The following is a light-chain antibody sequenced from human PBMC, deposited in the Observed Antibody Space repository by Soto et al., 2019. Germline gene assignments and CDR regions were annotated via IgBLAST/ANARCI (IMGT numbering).Light chain of an antibody. CDR2: GNS. Sequence: QSVLTQPPSVSGAPGQRVTISCTGSSSSIGAGYDVHWYQQLPGTAPKLLIYGNSNRPSGVPDRFSGSKSGTSASLAITGLQAEDEADYYCQSYDSSLSGVVCGGGTKLTVL. J-gene: IGLJ2*01. CDR3: QSYDSSLSGVV. V-gene: IGLV1-40*01. CDR1: SSSIGAGYD.